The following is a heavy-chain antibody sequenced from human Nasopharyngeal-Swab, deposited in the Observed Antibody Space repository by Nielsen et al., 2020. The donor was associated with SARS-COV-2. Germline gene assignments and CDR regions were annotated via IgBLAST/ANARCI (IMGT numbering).Heavy chain of an antibody. CDR1: GFPLRTYT. D-gene: IGHD2/OR15-2a*01. J-gene: IGHJ6*01. Sequence: GESLKISRDAPGFPLRTYTMHWVRQVPGKGLEWVAVISHDGCNRYYADSVKGRTAISRDNSKDTMYLQMNSLRLEDTAIYHCAKDLKYCTSSTCFKASYYYGLDVWGQGTSVTVSS. CDR2: ISHDGCNR. CDR3: AKDLKYCTSSTCFKASYYYGLDV. V-gene: IGHV3-30*18.